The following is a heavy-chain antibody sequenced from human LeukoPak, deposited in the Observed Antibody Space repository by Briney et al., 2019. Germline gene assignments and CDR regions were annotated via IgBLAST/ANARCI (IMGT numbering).Heavy chain of an antibody. CDR1: GGSISSYY. CDR3: ARLSSGSGYYPSIYYFDS. D-gene: IGHD3-22*01. V-gene: IGHV4-59*08. J-gene: IGHJ4*02. CDR2: IYYSGST. Sequence: SETLSLTCTVSGGSISSYYWSWIRQPPGKGLEWIGYIYYSGSTNYNPSLKSRVTISVDTSKNQFSLKLSSVTAADSAIYYCARLSSGSGYYPSIYYFDSWGQGTLVTVSS.